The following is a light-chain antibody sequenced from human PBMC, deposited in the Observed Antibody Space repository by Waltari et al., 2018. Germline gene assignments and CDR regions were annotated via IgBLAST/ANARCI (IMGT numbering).Light chain of an antibody. V-gene: IGLV2-8*01. Sequence: QSVLTQPPSASGSLGQSVTISCTGARSNVGVYNFVSWYQQHPGKAPKLKIYEVNKRPVGVPDRFSGSKSGNTASLTVYGLLAEDEADYYCTSYAGKNNLVFGGGTNLTVL. J-gene: IGLJ3*02. CDR1: RSNVGVYNF. CDR3: TSYAGKNNLV. CDR2: EVN.